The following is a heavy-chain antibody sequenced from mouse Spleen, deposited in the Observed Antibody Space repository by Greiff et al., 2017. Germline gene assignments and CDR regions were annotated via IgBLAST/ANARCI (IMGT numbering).Heavy chain of an antibody. Sequence: DVMLVESGGGLVKPGGSLKLSCAASGFTFSSYAMSWVRQTPEKRLEWVAAINSNGGSTYYPDTVKDRFTISRDNAKNTLYLQMSSLRSEDTALYYCARRGASGYYGNYWYFDVWGAGTTVTVSS. J-gene: IGHJ1*01. D-gene: IGHD2-1*01. CDR1: GFTFSSYA. CDR3: ARRGASGYYGNYWYFDV. CDR2: INSNGGST. V-gene: IGHV5-6-2*01.